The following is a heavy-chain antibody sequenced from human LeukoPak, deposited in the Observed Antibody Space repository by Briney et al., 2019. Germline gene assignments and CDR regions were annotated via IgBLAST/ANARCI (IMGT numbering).Heavy chain of an antibody. CDR2: IIPVFGTA. J-gene: IGHJ4*02. CDR3: AREYSSSPGDY. D-gene: IGHD6-6*01. Sequence: EASVKVSCKASGGTFSSYAISWVRQAPGQGLEWMGGIIPVFGTANYAQKFQGRVTITADESTSTAYMELSSLRSEDTAVYYCAREYSSSPGDYWGQGTLVTVSS. CDR1: GGTFSSYA. V-gene: IGHV1-69*13.